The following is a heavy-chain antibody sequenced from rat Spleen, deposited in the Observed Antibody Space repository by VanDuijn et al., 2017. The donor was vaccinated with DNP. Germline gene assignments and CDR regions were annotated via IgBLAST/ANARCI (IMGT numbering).Heavy chain of an antibody. J-gene: IGHJ2*01. CDR3: ARHRERPYFDY. V-gene: IGHV5-7*01. CDR2: ISYDGNRV. CDR1: GFTFSDYA. Sequence: EVQLVESGGGLVQPGRSLKLSCAASGFTFSDYAMVWARQAPKKGLEWVTTISYDGNRVYYRDSVKGRFTISRDDAKRTLYLQMDSLTSEDTATYYCARHRERPYFDYWGQGVMVIVSS.